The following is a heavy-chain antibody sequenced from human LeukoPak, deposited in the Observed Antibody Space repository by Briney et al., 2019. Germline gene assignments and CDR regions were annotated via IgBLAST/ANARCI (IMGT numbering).Heavy chain of an antibody. CDR1: GGSISSGSYY. CDR3: ARDGFDSNYESWFDP. Sequence: PSETLSLTCTVSGGSISSGSYYWSWIRQPAGKGLEWIGRIYTGGSTNYNPSLKSRVTISVDTSKNQFSLKLSSVTAADTAVHFCARDGFDSNYESWFDPWGQGTLVTVSS. V-gene: IGHV4-61*02. D-gene: IGHD4-11*01. CDR2: IYTGGST. J-gene: IGHJ5*02.